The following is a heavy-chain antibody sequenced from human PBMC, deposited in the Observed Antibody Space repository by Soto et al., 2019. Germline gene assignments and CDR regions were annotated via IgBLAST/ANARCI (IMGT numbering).Heavy chain of an antibody. V-gene: IGHV3-23*01. D-gene: IGHD6-19*01. CDR3: AKNGQWLATPPEA. CDR1: GFTFGTFV. Sequence: GGCLRRSCAASGFTFGTFVMTKLHQAAGGGLEWVASITDSGYTASYAETVEGRFTVSRDNSKNKLHLQMNDLRAEDTATYYCAKNGQWLATPPEAWGQGPLVTVSS. CDR2: ITDSGYTA. J-gene: IGHJ4*02.